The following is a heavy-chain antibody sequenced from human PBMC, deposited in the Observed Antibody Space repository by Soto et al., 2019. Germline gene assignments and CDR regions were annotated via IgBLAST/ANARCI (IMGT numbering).Heavy chain of an antibody. J-gene: IGHJ4*02. CDR3: ANLLKTYGGHSDY. CDR1: GVTFSSYA. V-gene: IGHV3-23*01. Sequence: PGGSLRLSCAASGVTFSSYAMSWVRQAPGKGLEWVSAISGSGGSTYYADSVKGRFTISRDNSKNTLYLQMNSLRAEDTAVYYCANLLKTYGGHSDYWGQGTLVTVSS. D-gene: IGHD5-12*01. CDR2: ISGSGGST.